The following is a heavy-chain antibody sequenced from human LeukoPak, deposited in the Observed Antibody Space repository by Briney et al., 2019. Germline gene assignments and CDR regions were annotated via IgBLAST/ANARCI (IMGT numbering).Heavy chain of an antibody. V-gene: IGHV3-7*01. CDR3: VKEETGAIDY. Sequence: GGSLTLSCAVSGFTLSSYWMSWVRQAPGKGLEWVANIKQDGSEKYYVDSVKGRFTISRDNAKNSLYLQMNSLRSEDTAVYYCVKEETGAIDYWGQGTLVTVSS. CDR2: IKQDGSEK. CDR1: GFTLSSYW. J-gene: IGHJ4*02. D-gene: IGHD1-1*01.